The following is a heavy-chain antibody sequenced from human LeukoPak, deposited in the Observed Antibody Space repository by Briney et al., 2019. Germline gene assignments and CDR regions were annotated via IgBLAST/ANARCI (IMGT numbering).Heavy chain of an antibody. V-gene: IGHV1-18*01. CDR1: GYTFTSYG. D-gene: IGHD6-19*01. CDR3: ARDWYSSGWNEDY. J-gene: IGHJ4*02. Sequence: GASVNVSCKASGYTFTSYGISWVRQAPGQGLEWMGWISVNNGDTNYAQKLQGRVTMTTDTSTSTAYMELRSLRSDDTAVYYCARDWYSSGWNEDYWGQGTLVTVSS. CDR2: ISVNNGDT.